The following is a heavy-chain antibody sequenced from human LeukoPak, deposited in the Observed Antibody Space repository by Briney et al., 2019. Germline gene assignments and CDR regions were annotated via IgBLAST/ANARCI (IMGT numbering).Heavy chain of an antibody. V-gene: IGHV3-23*01. CDR3: AKGVVTWGHYYGMDV. D-gene: IGHD3-16*02. Sequence: GGSLRLSCAASGFTFSSYAMSWVRQAPGKGLEWVPTISVGGGSTYYADSVKDRFTISRDNSKNTLSLQMNILRAEDTAVYYCAKGVVTWGHYYGMDVWGQGTTVTVSS. CDR1: GFTFSSYA. J-gene: IGHJ6*02. CDR2: ISVGGGST.